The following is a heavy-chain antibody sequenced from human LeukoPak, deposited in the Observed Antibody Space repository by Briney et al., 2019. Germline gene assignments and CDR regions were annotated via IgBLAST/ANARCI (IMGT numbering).Heavy chain of an antibody. J-gene: IGHJ5*02. CDR1: GGSISTYY. CDR3: ARSGGLVLAADALNWFAP. V-gene: IGHV4-4*07. Sequence: SETLSLTCTASGGSISTYYWSWIRQPAGKGLEWIGRIYTSGSTNYNPSLKSRVTMSVDTSKNQFSLKLNSVTAADTAVYYCARSGGLVLAADALNWFAPWGQGTLVTVSS. CDR2: IYTSGST. D-gene: IGHD4/OR15-4a*01.